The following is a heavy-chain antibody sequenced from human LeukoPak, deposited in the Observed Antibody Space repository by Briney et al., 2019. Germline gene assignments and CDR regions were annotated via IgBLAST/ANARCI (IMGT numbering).Heavy chain of an antibody. CDR1: GYTFTSYA. V-gene: IGHV1-3*01. CDR2: INAGNGNT. J-gene: IGHJ6*02. D-gene: IGHD3-10*02. Sequence: ASVKVSCKASGYTFTSYAMHWVRQAPGQRLEWMGWINAGNGNTKYSQKFQGRVTITRDTSASTAYMELSSLRSEDTAVYYCARGVQGGLGSGSYYYYYYGMDVWGQGTTVTVSS. CDR3: ARGVQGGLGSGSYYYYYYGMDV.